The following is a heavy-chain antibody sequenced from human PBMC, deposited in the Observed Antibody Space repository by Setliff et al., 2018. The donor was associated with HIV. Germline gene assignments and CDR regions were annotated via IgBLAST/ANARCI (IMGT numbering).Heavy chain of an antibody. D-gene: IGHD2-8*02. CDR1: GDSFTTTSHS. J-gene: IGHJ6*03. V-gene: IGHV4-61*09. CDR2: VYSRGNT. Sequence: SETLSLTCDVSGDSFTTTSHSWAWLRQPAGRGLEWIGHVYSRGNTDYNPSLASRVPILMSTSEIQFSLTLNSVTAADTAKYYCARGSQRVVLATSYSFSYYSMDVWGKGATVTVSS. CDR3: ARGSQRVVLATSYSFSYYSMDV.